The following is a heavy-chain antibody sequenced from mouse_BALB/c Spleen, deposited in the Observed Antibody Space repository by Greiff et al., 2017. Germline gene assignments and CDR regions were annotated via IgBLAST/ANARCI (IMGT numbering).Heavy chain of an antibody. D-gene: IGHD2-3*01. CDR3: ARDKGDGYYEYFDV. CDR1: GFTFTDYY. J-gene: IGHJ1*01. Sequence: EVHLVESGGGLVQPGGSLRLSCATSGFTFTDYYMSWVRQPPGKALEWLGFIRNKANGYTTEYSASVKGRFTISRDNSQSILYLQMNTLRAEDSATYYCARDKGDGYYEYFDVWGAGTTVTVSS. CDR2: IRNKANGYTT. V-gene: IGHV7-3*02.